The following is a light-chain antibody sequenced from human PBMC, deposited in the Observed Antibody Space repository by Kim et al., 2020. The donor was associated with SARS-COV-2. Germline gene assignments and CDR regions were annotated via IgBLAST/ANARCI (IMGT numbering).Light chain of an antibody. V-gene: IGKV1-5*01. CDR2: DAS. CDR1: QSVSYW. Sequence: DIQMTQSPSTLSASVRDRVTITCRASQSVSYWLAWYQQKPGKAPRLLIYDASSLESGVPSRFSGSGSGTEFTLTISSLQSDDFATYYCQQYNSYPWTFGQGTKVDIK. CDR3: QQYNSYPWT. J-gene: IGKJ1*01.